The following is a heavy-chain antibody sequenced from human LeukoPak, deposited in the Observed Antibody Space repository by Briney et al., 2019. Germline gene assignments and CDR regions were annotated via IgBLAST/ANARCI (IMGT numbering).Heavy chain of an antibody. V-gene: IGHV3-21*01. CDR2: ISSSNSYI. CDR3: ARDPVAPPYFDY. J-gene: IGHJ4*02. D-gene: IGHD6-19*01. Sequence: GGSLRLSCAASGFTFSTYSMNWVRQAPGKGLEWVSSISSSNSYIYYADSVKGRFTISRDNAKNSLYLQMNSLRAEDTAVYYCARDPVAPPYFDYWGQGTLVTVSS. CDR1: GFTFSTYS.